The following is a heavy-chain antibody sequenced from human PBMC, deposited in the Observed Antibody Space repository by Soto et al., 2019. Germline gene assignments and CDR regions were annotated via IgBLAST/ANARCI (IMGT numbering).Heavy chain of an antibody. CDR3: ARTYVSVIAGFGP. J-gene: IGHJ5*02. CDR1: GVTFSNYF. Sequence: PWGSLKLSSAASGVTFSNYFIHGVRQFPGEGLVWVSRISGDGSTISYADSVKGRFTISRDNAKNTLYLQMNSLRVEDTAVYYCARTYVSVIAGFGPWGQGTLVTV. D-gene: IGHD3-10*02. CDR2: ISGDGSTI. V-gene: IGHV3-74*01.